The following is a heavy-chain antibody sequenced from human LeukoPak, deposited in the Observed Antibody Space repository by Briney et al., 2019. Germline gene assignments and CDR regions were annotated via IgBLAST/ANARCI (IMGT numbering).Heavy chain of an antibody. CDR2: IYYTGST. CDR3: ARWTTVVTSNAFDI. Sequence: SETLSLTCAVYGGAITSSNYSWGWIRQPPGKGLEWIGSIYYTGSTYYTPSLKSRVTVSLDTSKNQFSLKVNSVTAADTAVYYCARWTTVVTSNAFDIWGQGTMVTVSS. D-gene: IGHD4-17*01. J-gene: IGHJ3*02. V-gene: IGHV4-39*01. CDR1: GGAITSSNYS.